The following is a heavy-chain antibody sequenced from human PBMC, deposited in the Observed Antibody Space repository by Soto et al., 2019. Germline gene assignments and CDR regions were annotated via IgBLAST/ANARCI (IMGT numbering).Heavy chain of an antibody. V-gene: IGHV4-59*01. CDR1: GGSSSSYY. D-gene: IGHD3-9*01. J-gene: IGHJ4*02. CDR3: ARDVSDILTGYYGDHFDY. CDR2: IDYSGNT. Sequence: SETLSLTGTVSGGSSSSYYWSWIRQPPGKELEWIGYIDYSGNTNYNPSLKIRVTISVAPSKNHVSLKLSSVTAADTAVYYCARDVSDILTGYYGDHFDYWGQGTLVTGSS.